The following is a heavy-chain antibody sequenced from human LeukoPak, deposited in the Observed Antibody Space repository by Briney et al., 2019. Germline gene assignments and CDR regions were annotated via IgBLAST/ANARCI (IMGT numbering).Heavy chain of an antibody. D-gene: IGHD6-6*01. J-gene: IGHJ4*02. V-gene: IGHV3-49*04. CDR3: TRAFPYSSSSFF. CDR1: GFTFGDYA. CDR2: IRSKAYGGTT. Sequence: AGGSLRLSCTASGFTFGDYAMSWVRQAPGKGLEWVGFIRSKAYGGTTEYAAPVKGRFTISRDDSKSIAYLQMNSLKTEDTAVYYCTRAFPYSSSSFFWGQGTLVTVSS.